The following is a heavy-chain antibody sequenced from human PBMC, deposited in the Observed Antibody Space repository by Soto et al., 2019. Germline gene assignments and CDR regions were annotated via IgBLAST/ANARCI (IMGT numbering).Heavy chain of an antibody. CDR2: INAGNGNT. Sequence: ASVKVSCKASGYTFTSYAMHWVRQAPGQRLEWMGWINAGNGNTKYSQKFQGRVTITRDTSASTAYMELSSLRSEDTAVYYCARDTSNSYGYPYYYGMDVWGQGTTVTVSS. D-gene: IGHD5-18*01. V-gene: IGHV1-3*01. CDR3: ARDTSNSYGYPYYYGMDV. J-gene: IGHJ6*02. CDR1: GYTFTSYA.